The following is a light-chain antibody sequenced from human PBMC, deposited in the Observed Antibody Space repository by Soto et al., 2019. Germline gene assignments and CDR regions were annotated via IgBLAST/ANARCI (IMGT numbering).Light chain of an antibody. Sequence: DIQMTQSPSTLSASVGDRGTITCRASQSISSWLAGYQQKPGKAPKLLIYDASSLESGVPSRFSGSGSGTEFPQPVSSPQPDDFATYDCQQYTSYEYTLDQRPKLETK. CDR1: QSISSW. J-gene: IGKJ2*01. CDR3: QQYTSYEYT. CDR2: DAS. V-gene: IGKV1-5*01.